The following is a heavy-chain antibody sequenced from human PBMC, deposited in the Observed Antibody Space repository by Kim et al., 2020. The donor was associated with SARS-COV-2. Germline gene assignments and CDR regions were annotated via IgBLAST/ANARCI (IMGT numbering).Heavy chain of an antibody. CDR3: ARVPSGYSGYELRADY. V-gene: IGHV1-69*13. J-gene: IGHJ4*02. D-gene: IGHD5-12*01. CDR2: IIPIFGTA. Sequence: SVKVSCKASGGTFSSYAISWVRQAPGQGLEWMGGIIPIFGTANYAQKFQGRVTITADESTSTAYMELSSLRSEDTAVYYCARVPSGYSGYELRADYWGQGTLVTVSS. CDR1: GGTFSSYA.